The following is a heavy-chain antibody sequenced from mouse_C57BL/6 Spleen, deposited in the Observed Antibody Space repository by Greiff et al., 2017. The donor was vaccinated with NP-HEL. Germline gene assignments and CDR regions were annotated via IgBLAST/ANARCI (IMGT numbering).Heavy chain of an antibody. D-gene: IGHD2-3*01. CDR3: VGQEDGSLYYYAKGD. CDR1: GFSFNTYA. Sequence: EVQVVESGGGLVQPKGSLKLSCAASGFSFNTYAMNWVRQAPGKGLEWVARIRSKSNNYATYYADSVKDRFTISREDTESMLYLQMNNWKTEDTATYYCVGQEDGSLYYYAKGDRGHGTTVTVA. V-gene: IGHV10-1*01. CDR2: IRSKSNNYAT. J-gene: IGHJ4*01.